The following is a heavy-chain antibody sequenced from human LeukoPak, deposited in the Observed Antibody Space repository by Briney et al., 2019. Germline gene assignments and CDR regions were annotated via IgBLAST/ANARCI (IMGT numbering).Heavy chain of an antibody. CDR1: GGTFSSYA. D-gene: IGHD3-22*01. Sequence: GASVKVSCKASGGTFSSYAISWVRQAPGQGLEWMGGIIPIFGTANYAQKFQGRVTITADESTSTAYMELSSLRSEDSAVYYCARGTSRYYDTSGWWFDPWGQGTLVTVSS. V-gene: IGHV1-69*13. CDR3: ARGTSRYYDTSGWWFDP. J-gene: IGHJ5*02. CDR2: IIPIFGTA.